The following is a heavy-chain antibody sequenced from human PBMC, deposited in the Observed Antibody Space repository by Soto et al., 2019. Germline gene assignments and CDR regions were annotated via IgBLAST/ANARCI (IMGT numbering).Heavy chain of an antibody. CDR3: ARGPLSDWDWFEP. Sequence: GASVKVSCKACGYTFTGYYMHWVRQAPGQGLEWMGWINPNSGGTNYAQKFQGWVTMTRDTSISTAYMELSRLRSDDTAVYYCARGPLSDWDWFEPWGQGTLVSVSS. D-gene: IGHD2-21*01. CDR1: GYTFTGYY. CDR2: INPNSGGT. J-gene: IGHJ5*02. V-gene: IGHV1-2*04.